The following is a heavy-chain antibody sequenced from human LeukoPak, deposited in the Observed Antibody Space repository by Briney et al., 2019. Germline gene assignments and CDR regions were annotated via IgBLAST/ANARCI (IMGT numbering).Heavy chain of an antibody. CDR3: ARQGAAGKYYYYYMDV. V-gene: IGHV5-51*01. Sequence: GESLKISCKGSGYIFSNNWIGWVRQMPGKGLEWMGIIYPSDSDTRYNPSFQGQVIISADKSISTAYLQWSSVKASDTAIYYCARQGAAGKYYYYYMDVWGKGTTVTVSS. D-gene: IGHD6-13*01. CDR2: IYPSDSDT. CDR1: GYIFSNNW. J-gene: IGHJ6*03.